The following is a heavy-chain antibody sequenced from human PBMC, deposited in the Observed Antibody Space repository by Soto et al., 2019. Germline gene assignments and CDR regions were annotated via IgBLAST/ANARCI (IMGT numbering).Heavy chain of an antibody. V-gene: IGHV3-15*01. J-gene: IGHJ6*02. CDR2: IKSKTDGGTT. CDR3: TTVEYSSSLSEYYYYGMDV. Sequence: GGSLRLSCAASGFTFSNAWMSWVRQAPGKGLEWVGRIKSKTDGGTTDYAAPVKGRFTISRDDSKNTLYLQMNSLKTEDTAVYYCTTVEYSSSLSEYYYYGMDVWGQGTTVTVSS. D-gene: IGHD6-6*01. CDR1: GFTFSNAW.